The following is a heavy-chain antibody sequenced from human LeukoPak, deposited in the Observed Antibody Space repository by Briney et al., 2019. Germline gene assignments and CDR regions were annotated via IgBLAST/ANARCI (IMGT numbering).Heavy chain of an antibody. CDR1: GFTFSSYA. D-gene: IGHD5-18*01. CDR2: ISGGGGST. V-gene: IGHV3-23*01. CDR3: ARSTWGYSYGLSFDI. J-gene: IGHJ3*02. Sequence: GGSLRLSCAASGFTFSSYAMNWVRQAPGKGLEWVSVISGGGGSTYYADSVKGRFTISRDNSKNTLYLQMNSLRAEDTAVYYCARSTWGYSYGLSFDIWGQGTMVTVSS.